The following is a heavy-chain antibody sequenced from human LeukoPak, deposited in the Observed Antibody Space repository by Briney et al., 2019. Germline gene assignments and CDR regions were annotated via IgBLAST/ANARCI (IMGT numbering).Heavy chain of an antibody. J-gene: IGHJ6*03. V-gene: IGHV6-1*01. Sequence: SQTLSLTCAISGDSVSTNSVAWICIRQSPSRGLEWLGRTYYRSKWYSDYAVSVKSRISINPDTSKNQFSLQLNSVTPEDTAVYYCARVQGHYYYYIDVWGKGTTVTASS. CDR3: ARVQGHYYYYIDV. CDR2: TYYRSKWYS. CDR1: GDSVSTNSVA.